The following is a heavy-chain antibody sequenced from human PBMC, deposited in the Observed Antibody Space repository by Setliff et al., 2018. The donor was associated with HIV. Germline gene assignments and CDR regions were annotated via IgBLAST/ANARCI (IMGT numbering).Heavy chain of an antibody. CDR3: ARDGGALKDDHGDNGWGLGYFDY. Sequence: SVKVSCKASGYTFTSYGISWVRQAPGQGLEWVGGIIPIFGTANYAQKFQGRVTITADEFTSTAYMELYSLRPEDTAVYYCARDGGALKDDHGDNGWGLGYFDYWGQGTLVTVSS. J-gene: IGHJ4*02. D-gene: IGHD4-17*01. V-gene: IGHV1-69*13. CDR2: IIPIFGTA. CDR1: GYTFTSYG.